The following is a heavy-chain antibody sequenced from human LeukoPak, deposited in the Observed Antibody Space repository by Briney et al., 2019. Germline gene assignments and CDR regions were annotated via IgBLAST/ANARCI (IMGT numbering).Heavy chain of an antibody. CDR1: GFTFSIYG. Sequence: PGRSLRLSCAASGFTFSIYGMHWVRQAPGKGLEWVAVIWYDGSNKYYADSVKVRFTISRDNSKNTLYLQINSLRPEDTAVYYCARDSPFLDYWGQGTLVTVSS. CDR2: IWYDGSNK. CDR3: ARDSPFLDY. J-gene: IGHJ4*02. V-gene: IGHV3-33*01.